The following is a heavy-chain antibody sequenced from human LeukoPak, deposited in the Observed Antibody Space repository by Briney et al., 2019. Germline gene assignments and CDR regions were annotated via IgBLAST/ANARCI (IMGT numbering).Heavy chain of an antibody. D-gene: IGHD3-22*01. J-gene: IGHJ4*02. V-gene: IGHV1-18*01. CDR3: ARVEYYYDSSGYFPPDY. CDR2: ISAYNGNT. Sequence: GASVKVSCKGSGYTFTSYGISWVRQAPGQGLEGMGWISAYNGNTNCAQKLQGRVTMTTDTSTSTDYMELRSLRSDDTAVYYCARVEYYYDSSGYFPPDYWGQGPLVTVSS. CDR1: GYTFTSYG.